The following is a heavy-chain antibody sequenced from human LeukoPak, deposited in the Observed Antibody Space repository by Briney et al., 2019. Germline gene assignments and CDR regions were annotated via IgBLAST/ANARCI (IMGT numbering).Heavy chain of an antibody. Sequence: SETLSLTCTVSGGSISSGSYYWSWIRQPAGKGLEWIGRIYTSGSTNYNPSLKSRVTISVDTSKNQFSLKLSSVTAADTAVYYCAREGSGSYGWYFDYWGQGTLVTVPS. CDR3: AREGSGSYGWYFDY. CDR1: GGSISSGSYY. J-gene: IGHJ4*02. D-gene: IGHD1-26*01. CDR2: IYTSGST. V-gene: IGHV4-61*02.